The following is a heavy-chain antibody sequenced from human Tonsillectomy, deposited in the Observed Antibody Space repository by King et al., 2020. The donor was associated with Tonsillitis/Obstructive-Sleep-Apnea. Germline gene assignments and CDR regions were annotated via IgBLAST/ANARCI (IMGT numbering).Heavy chain of an antibody. CDR1: GFTFSSYA. J-gene: IGHJ3*02. CDR3: ANDGFYYAPNGAFDI. CDR2: ISGSGGRT. D-gene: IGHD3-10*01. Sequence: DVQLVESGGGLVQPGGSLRLSCAASGFTFSSYAMSWVRQAPGKGLEWVSAISGSGGRTYYAHSVKGRFTISRDNYKNTLSLQMNSLRAEDTAVYYCANDGFYYAPNGAFDIWGQGTMVTVSS. V-gene: IGHV3-23*04.